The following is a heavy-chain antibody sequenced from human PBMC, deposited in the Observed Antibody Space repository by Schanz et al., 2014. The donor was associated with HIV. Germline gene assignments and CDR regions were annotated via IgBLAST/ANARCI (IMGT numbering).Heavy chain of an antibody. Sequence: QVQLVQSGAEVKKPGSSVKVSCKASGGTFSTYSISWVRQAPGQGLEWMGGIIPIFGTRNYAHKFQGRVTMTADESTTTTYMEVRSLRSDDTAVYYCANEGLTGFIDYWGQGTLVTVSS. CDR3: ANEGLTGFIDY. D-gene: IGHD6-25*01. CDR1: GGTFSTYS. J-gene: IGHJ4*02. V-gene: IGHV1-69*01. CDR2: IIPIFGTR.